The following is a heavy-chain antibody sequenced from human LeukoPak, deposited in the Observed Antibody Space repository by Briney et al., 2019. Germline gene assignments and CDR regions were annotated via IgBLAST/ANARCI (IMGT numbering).Heavy chain of an antibody. D-gene: IGHD1-1*01. J-gene: IGHJ4*02. Sequence: PGGSLRPSCAASGFTFRSYAMSWVRQTPGKGLEWVSAISASGGSTYYADSVKGRFTISRDNSKNTLYLQMNSLRVEDTAVYYCAKGDVQDYWGQGTLVTVSS. CDR2: ISASGGST. CDR1: GFTFRSYA. V-gene: IGHV3-23*01. CDR3: AKGDVQDY.